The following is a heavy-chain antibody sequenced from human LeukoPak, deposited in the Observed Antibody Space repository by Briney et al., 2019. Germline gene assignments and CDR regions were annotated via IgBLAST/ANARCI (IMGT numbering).Heavy chain of an antibody. CDR3: ARAARPDYFDY. CDR2: IKQDGSEK. V-gene: IGHV3-7*04. J-gene: IGHJ4*02. CDR1: GFTFSSYW. Sequence: GGSLRLSCAASGFTFSSYWMSWVRQAPGKGLEWVANIKQDGSEKYYVDSVKGRFTISRDNAKNSLYLQMNSLRAEDTAVYCCARAARPDYFDYWGQGTLVTVSS. D-gene: IGHD6-6*01.